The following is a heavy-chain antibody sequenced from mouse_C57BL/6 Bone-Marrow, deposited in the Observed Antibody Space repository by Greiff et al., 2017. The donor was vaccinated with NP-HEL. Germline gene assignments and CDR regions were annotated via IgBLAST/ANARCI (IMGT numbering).Heavy chain of an antibody. CDR1: GYTFTDYE. V-gene: IGHV1-15*01. CDR2: IDPETGGT. Sequence: VQLVESGAELVRPGASVTLSCKASGYTFTDYEMHWVKQTPVHGLEWIGAIDPETGGTAYNQKFKGKAILTADKSSSTAYMELRSLTSEDSAVYYCTRSNYGSSYGYWGQGTTLTVSS. J-gene: IGHJ2*01. D-gene: IGHD1-1*01. CDR3: TRSNYGSSYGY.